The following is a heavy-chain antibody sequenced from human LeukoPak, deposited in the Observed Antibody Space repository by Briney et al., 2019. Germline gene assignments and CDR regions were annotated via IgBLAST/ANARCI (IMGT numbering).Heavy chain of an antibody. J-gene: IGHJ4*02. D-gene: IGHD5-18*01. V-gene: IGHV1-18*04. CDR3: AREKRGYSYGYLDY. CDR2: ISAYNGNT. CDR1: GYTFTSYG. Sequence: ASVKVSCKASGYTFTSYGISRVRQAPGQGLEWMGWISAYNGNTNYAQKLQGRVTMTTDTSTSTAYMELRSLRSDDTAVYYCAREKRGYSYGYLDYWGQGTLVTVSS.